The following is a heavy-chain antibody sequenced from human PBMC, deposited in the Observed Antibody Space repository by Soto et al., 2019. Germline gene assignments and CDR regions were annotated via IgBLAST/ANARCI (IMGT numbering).Heavy chain of an antibody. CDR2: ISAYNGNT. CDR3: ARDLGPTVTTEKTTHTPRYLTWVAFDI. CDR1: GYTFTSYG. J-gene: IGHJ3*02. Sequence: ASVKVSCKASGYTFTSYGISWVRQAPGQGLEWMGWISAYNGNTNYAQKLQGRVTMTTDTSTSTAYMELRSLRSDDTAVYYCARDLGPTVTTEKTTHTPRYLTWVAFDIWGQGTMVTVSS. D-gene: IGHD4-17*01. V-gene: IGHV1-18*01.